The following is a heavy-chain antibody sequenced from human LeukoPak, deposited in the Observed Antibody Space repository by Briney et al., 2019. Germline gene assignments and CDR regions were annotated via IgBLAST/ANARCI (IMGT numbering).Heavy chain of an antibody. CDR3: ARDYSNYYYYCYMDV. Sequence: AAVKVSCKASGYTFTGYYMHWVRQAPGQGIEWMGWINPNSGGRKYAQKFQGRVTMTRDTSISTTYLELSRMRYDDTAVYYCARDYSNYYYYCYMDVWGKGTTVTAS. V-gene: IGHV1-2*02. D-gene: IGHD4-11*01. CDR2: INPNSGGR. CDR1: GYTFTGYY. J-gene: IGHJ6*03.